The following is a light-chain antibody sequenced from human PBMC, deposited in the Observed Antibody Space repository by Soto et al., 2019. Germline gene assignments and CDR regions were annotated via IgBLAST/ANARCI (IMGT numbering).Light chain of an antibody. J-gene: IGKJ2*01. CDR2: WAS. V-gene: IGKV4-1*01. Sequence: DIVMTQSPDSLAVSLGERATINCKSSQSVLYSSNNKNYLAWYQQKPGQPPKLLIYWASTRESGVPDRFSGSGSGTDFTLTISSLQAEDVAVYYCKQYYSAPRGGTFGQGTKLEIK. CDR3: KQYYSAPRGGT. CDR1: QSVLYSSNNKNY.